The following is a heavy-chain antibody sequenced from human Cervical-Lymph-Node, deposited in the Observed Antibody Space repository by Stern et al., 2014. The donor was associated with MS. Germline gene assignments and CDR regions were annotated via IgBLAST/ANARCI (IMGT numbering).Heavy chain of an antibody. CDR1: GDKFNGYV. D-gene: IGHD2-21*02. CDR3: AEGRDPRVGMDV. V-gene: IGHV1-69*06. CDR2: IIHRFRRS. J-gene: IGHJ6*02. Sequence: QVQLVQSGSEVKKPGTSVKISCKNSGDKFNGYVITWVRQAPGRGLEWVGGIIHRFRRSHYAQKDQGRVNITTDRTPNMAYLEINNLTYEDSAVYYCAEGRDPRVGMDVWGHGTTVTVSS.